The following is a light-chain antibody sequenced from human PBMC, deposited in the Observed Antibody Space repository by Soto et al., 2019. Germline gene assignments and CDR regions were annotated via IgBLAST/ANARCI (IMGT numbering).Light chain of an antibody. CDR2: EVS. CDR1: RSEVGSYNL. CDR3: CSYAGSTSFAV. J-gene: IGLJ1*01. V-gene: IGLV2-23*02. Sequence: QSALTQPASVSGSPGQSITISCTGTRSEVGSYNLVSWYQQRPGSAPKLVISEVSRRPSGVSNRFSGSKSGITASLTISGLQAEDEADYYCCSYAGSTSFAVFGSGTQLTVL.